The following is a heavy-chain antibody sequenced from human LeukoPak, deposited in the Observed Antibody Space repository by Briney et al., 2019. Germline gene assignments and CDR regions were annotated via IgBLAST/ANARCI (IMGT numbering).Heavy chain of an antibody. CDR1: GASFSDSY. CDR3: ARGRYGPRLGN. J-gene: IGHJ4*02. CDR2: INNSGST. D-gene: IGHD3-16*01. V-gene: IGHV4-34*01. Sequence: PSETLSLTCAVYGASFSDSYWSWIRQSPEKGLEWIGEINNSGSTSYKPSLNSRVIMSVDRSKNQFSLRLTSVTAADTAVYYCARGRYGPRLGNWGQGTLVTVSS.